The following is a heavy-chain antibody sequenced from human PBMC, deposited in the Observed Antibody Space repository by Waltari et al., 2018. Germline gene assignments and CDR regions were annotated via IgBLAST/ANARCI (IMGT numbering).Heavy chain of an antibody. CDR3: ARDATYYYGSGSVGDAFDI. Sequence: EVQLVESGGGLIQPGGSLRLSCAASGFTVSSNYMSWVRQAPGKGLVWVFVIVSNGDTSDADSVKGRFTISSDNSENTLYLQMNSLRAEDTAVYDCARDATYYYGSGSVGDAFDIWGQGTMVTVSS. D-gene: IGHD3-10*01. V-gene: IGHV3-53*01. J-gene: IGHJ3*02. CDR2: IVSNGDT. CDR1: GFTVSSNY.